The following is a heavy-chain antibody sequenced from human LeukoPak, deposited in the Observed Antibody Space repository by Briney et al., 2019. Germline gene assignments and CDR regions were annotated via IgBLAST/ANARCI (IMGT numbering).Heavy chain of an antibody. Sequence: PGGSLRLSCAASGFTLRSYSMSWARQAPGEGLGWVSSISGSSSYIYYADSVKGRYTISRDNAKNSLYLQMITLRAEDTAVYYCARDFGLNFDWLLYTQAFVIWGQGTMVTVSS. J-gene: IGHJ3*02. CDR3: ARDFGLNFDWLLYTQAFVI. CDR2: ISGSSSYI. V-gene: IGHV3-21*06. CDR1: GFTLRSYS. D-gene: IGHD3-9*01.